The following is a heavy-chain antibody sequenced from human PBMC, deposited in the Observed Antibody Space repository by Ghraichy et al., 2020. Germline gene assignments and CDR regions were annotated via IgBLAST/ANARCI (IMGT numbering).Heavy chain of an antibody. D-gene: IGHD1-14*01. Sequence: SETLSLTCTVSGGSISSSSYYWGWIRQPPGKGLEWIGSIYYSGSTYYNPSLKSRVTISVDTSKNQFSLKLSSVTAADTAVYYCARHQTGYTHYYYYGMDVWGQGTTVTVSS. V-gene: IGHV4-39*01. CDR3: ARHQTGYTHYYYYGMDV. J-gene: IGHJ6*02. CDR1: GGSISSSSYY. CDR2: IYYSGST.